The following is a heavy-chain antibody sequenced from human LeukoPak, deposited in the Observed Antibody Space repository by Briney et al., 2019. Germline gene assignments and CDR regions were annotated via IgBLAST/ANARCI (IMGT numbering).Heavy chain of an antibody. CDR2: IYPGDSDT. J-gene: IGHJ3*01. CDR3: ARRGYCSSTSCYAFDV. CDR1: GYSFTSYW. Sequence: GESLKIPCKGSGYSFTSYWIGWVRQMPGKGLEWMGIIYPGDSDTRYSPSFQGQVTISADKSISTAYLQWSSLKASDTAMYYCARRGYCSSTSCYAFDVWGQGTMVTVSS. D-gene: IGHD2-2*01. V-gene: IGHV5-51*01.